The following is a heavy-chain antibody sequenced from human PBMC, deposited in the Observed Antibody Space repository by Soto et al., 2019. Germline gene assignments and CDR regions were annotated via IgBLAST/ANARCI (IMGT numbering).Heavy chain of an antibody. V-gene: IGHV4-59*01. D-gene: IGHD3-3*01. CDR2: IYYSGST. CDR3: ARGGKGYDFWTAPYDAFDI. CDR1: GGSISSYY. Sequence: KPSETLSLTCTVSGGSISSYYWSWIRQPPGKGLEWIGYIYYSGSTNYNPSLKSRVTISVDTSKNQFSLKLSSVTAADTAVYYCARGGKGYDFWTAPYDAFDIWGQGTMVTVSS. J-gene: IGHJ3*02.